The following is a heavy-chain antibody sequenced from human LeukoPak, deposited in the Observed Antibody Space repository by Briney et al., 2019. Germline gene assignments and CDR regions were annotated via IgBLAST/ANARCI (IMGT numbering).Heavy chain of an antibody. Sequence: GGSLRLSCAASGFTFNSNGMSWVRQAPGKGLEWLSVISASGGSTYYADSVKGRFTISRDNSKNTLYLQINSLRVADTALYYCTKFSLRGTYSFDHWGQGTLVTVSS. CDR3: TKFSLRGTYSFDH. CDR2: ISASGGST. D-gene: IGHD1-26*01. CDR1: GFTFNSNG. V-gene: IGHV3-23*01. J-gene: IGHJ4*02.